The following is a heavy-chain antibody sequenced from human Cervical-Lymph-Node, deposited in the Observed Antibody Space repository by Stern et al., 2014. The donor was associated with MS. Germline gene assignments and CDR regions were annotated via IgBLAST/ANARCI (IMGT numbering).Heavy chain of an antibody. CDR1: GFTFGGYG. CDR2: VNWNGATT. Sequence: VQLVESGGDVVRPGGSLRLSCVASGFTFGGYGMGWVRQAPGKGLEWVSGVNWNGATTGYTDSMKGRFTVSRDNAKNSLYLQMHSLRAEDTAFYYCARRAAAVTYWYFDLWGRGTLVTVSS. D-gene: IGHD6-13*01. CDR3: ARRAAAVTYWYFDL. J-gene: IGHJ2*01. V-gene: IGHV3-20*04.